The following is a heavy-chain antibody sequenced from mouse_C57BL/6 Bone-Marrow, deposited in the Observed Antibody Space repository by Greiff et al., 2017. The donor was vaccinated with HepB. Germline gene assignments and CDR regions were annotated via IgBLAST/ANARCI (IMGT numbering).Heavy chain of an antibody. CDR3: AREDWGYWYFDV. D-gene: IGHD4-1*01. CDR2: IYPSDSET. J-gene: IGHJ1*03. CDR1: GYTFTSYW. V-gene: IGHV1-61*01. Sequence: VQLQQPGAELVRPGSSVKLSCKASGYTFTSYWMDWVKQRPGQGLEWIGNIYPSDSETHYNQKFKDKATLTVDKSSSTAYMQLSSLTSEDSAVYYCAREDWGYWYFDVWGTGTTVTVSS.